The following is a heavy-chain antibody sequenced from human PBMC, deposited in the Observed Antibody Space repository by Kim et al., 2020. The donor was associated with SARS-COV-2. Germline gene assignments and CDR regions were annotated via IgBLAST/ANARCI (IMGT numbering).Heavy chain of an antibody. J-gene: IGHJ4*02. CDR3: AGGGNNFDY. CDR2: SYI. D-gene: IGHD2-15*01. Sequence: SYIYYADSVKGRFTTSRDNAKNSRYLQMNSLRAEDTAVYYYAGGGNNFDYWGQGTLVTVSS. V-gene: IGHV3-21*01.